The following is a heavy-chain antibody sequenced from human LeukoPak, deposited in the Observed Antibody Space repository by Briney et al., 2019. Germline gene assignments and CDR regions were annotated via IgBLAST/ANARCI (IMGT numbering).Heavy chain of an antibody. CDR1: GGSISSGGYY. CDR3: ARDMTDWWFDP. D-gene: IGHD3-9*01. Sequence: SETLSLTCTVSGGSISSGGYYWSWIRQHPGKGLEWIGYIYYSGSTHYNPSLKSRVTISVDTSKNQYSLKLSSVTAADTAVYYCARDMTDWWFDPWGQGTLVTVSS. CDR2: IYYSGST. J-gene: IGHJ5*02. V-gene: IGHV4-31*03.